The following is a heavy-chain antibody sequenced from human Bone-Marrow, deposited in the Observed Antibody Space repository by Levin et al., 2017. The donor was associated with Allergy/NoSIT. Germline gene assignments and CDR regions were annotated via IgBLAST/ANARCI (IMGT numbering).Heavy chain of an antibody. Sequence: SQTLSLTCAISGDSVSTNSATWNWIRRSPSRGLEWLGRTYYRSKWDNDYAVSVKSRIIIDPDTSKNQFSLQLNSVTPEDTAVYYCARAPDYGVHYYYYMDVWGKGTTVTVSS. CDR2: TYYRSKWDN. CDR3: ARAPDYGVHYYYYMDV. CDR1: GDSVSTNSAT. V-gene: IGHV6-1*01. D-gene: IGHD4-17*01. J-gene: IGHJ6*03.